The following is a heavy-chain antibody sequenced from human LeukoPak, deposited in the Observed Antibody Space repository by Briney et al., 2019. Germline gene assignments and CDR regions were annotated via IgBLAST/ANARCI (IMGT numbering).Heavy chain of an antibody. J-gene: IGHJ4*02. CDR1: GFTFSSYA. V-gene: IGHV3-23*01. CDR2: ISGSGGST. D-gene: IGHD2-2*01. Sequence: GGSLRLSCAASGFTFSSYAMSWVRQAPGKGLEWVSAISGSGGSTYYADSVKGRSTISRDNSKNTLYLQMNSLRAEDTAVYYCAKALSSPVVPAAIGYWGQGTLVTVSS. CDR3: AKALSSPVVPAAIGY.